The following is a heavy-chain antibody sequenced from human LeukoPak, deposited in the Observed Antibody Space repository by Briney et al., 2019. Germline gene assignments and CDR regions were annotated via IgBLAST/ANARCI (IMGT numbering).Heavy chain of an antibody. Sequence: PGGSLRLSCAASEFTFSIYWMHWVRQAPGKGLVWVSCVKSDGSYTFYADSVKGRFTVSRDDAKNTLYLQMNSLRAEDTAVYYCATEEEIVGGLGAFDIWGQGTMVTVSS. D-gene: IGHD1-26*01. CDR3: ATEEEIVGGLGAFDI. V-gene: IGHV3-74*01. J-gene: IGHJ3*02. CDR2: VKSDGSYT. CDR1: EFTFSIYW.